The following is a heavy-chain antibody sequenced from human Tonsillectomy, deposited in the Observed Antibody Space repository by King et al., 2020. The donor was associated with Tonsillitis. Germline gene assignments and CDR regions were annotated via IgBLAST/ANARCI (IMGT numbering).Heavy chain of an antibody. J-gene: IGHJ6*02. CDR2: INPKTGDT. D-gene: IGHD2-21*01. Sequence: QVQLVESGAEVKKPGASVKVSCRASRYTLTDYYIHWVRQAPGQGLEWMGSINPKTGDTNYAEKVQDRVTMTADTSINTAYMDLSSLRSDDTAIYYCARGPVGGTYIRGGVSYSVPYGMDVWGQGTTVIVSS. CDR1: RYTLTDYY. CDR3: ARGPVGGTYIRGGVSYSVPYGMDV. V-gene: IGHV1-2*02.